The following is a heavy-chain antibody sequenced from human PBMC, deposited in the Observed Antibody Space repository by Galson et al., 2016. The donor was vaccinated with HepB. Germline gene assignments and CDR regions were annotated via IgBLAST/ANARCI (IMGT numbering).Heavy chain of an antibody. D-gene: IGHD2-21*02. V-gene: IGHV3-48*01. CDR3: ARYLVGTFYYYYGMDV. CDR1: GFTFSSSS. J-gene: IGHJ6*02. CDR2: ISSSGSLI. Sequence: SLRLSCAASGFTFSSSSMNWVRQAPGKGLEWVSYISSSGSLIYYADSVKGRFTISRDNANNSLYLQMNSLRAEDTAVYYCARYLVGTFYYYYGMDVWGQGTTVTVSS.